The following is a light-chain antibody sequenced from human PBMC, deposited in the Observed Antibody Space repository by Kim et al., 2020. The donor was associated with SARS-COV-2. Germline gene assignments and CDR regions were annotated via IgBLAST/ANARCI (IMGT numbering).Light chain of an antibody. V-gene: IGKV1-16*02. CDR3: QEYVTYPYT. J-gene: IGKJ2*01. CDR2: SAS. CDR1: QGISIH. Sequence: SASLGDSVTIPCRASQGISIHLAWFQQRPGKAPKTLVYSASTLESGVPSKFSGSGSGTDFTLTINSLQPEDSATYYCQEYVTYPYTFGQGTKLEI.